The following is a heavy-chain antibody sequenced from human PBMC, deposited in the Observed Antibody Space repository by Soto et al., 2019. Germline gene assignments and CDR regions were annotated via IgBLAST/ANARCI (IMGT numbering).Heavy chain of an antibody. CDR3: AGAGGDYYGSGSYFY. CDR2: IYYSGST. D-gene: IGHD3-10*01. J-gene: IGHJ4*02. Sequence: QVQLQESGPGLVKPSQTLSLTCTVSGGSISSGGYYWSWLRQHPGKGLEWIGYIYYSGSTYYNPSPKSRVTISVDTSKTQFPRKLSSVDAADKSVDYCAGAGGDYYGSGSYFYWGQGTLVTVSS. CDR1: GGSISSGGYY. V-gene: IGHV4-31*03.